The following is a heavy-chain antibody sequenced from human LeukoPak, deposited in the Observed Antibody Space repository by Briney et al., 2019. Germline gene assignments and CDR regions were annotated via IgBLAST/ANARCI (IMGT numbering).Heavy chain of an antibody. J-gene: IGHJ4*01. CDR2: ISESGTNI. CDR3: VRGYKGRGDF. CDR1: GFKFNDYY. V-gene: IGHV3-11*04. Sequence: PGGSLRLSCTAFGFKFNDYYLNWIRQAPGKGLEWVSSISESGTNIYYADSVKGRFTISRDNAKSSLYLEMNSLRAEDTAVYFCVRGYKGRGDFWGQGTLVTVSS. D-gene: IGHD5-18*01.